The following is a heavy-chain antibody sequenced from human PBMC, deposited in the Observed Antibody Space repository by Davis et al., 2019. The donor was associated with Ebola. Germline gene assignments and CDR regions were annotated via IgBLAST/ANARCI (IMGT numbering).Heavy chain of an antibody. J-gene: IGHJ5*02. CDR3: ARSTDFWSGYYLFWFDP. V-gene: IGHV3-48*02. D-gene: IGHD3-3*01. CDR1: GFTFSDYY. Sequence: GESLKISCAASGFTFSDYYMNWVRQAPGKGLEWVSYISSSSSTIYYADSVKGRFTISRDNAKNSLYLQMNSLRDEDTAVYYCARSTDFWSGYYLFWFDPWGQGTLVTVSS. CDR2: ISSSSSTI.